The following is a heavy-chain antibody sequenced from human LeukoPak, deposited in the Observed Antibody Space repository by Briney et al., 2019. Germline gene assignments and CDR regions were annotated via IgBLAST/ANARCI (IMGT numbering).Heavy chain of an antibody. J-gene: IGHJ4*02. CDR3: ARDVTYYDFWSGYYHFDY. CDR2: ISAYNGNT. D-gene: IGHD3-3*01. CDR1: GYTFTSYG. V-gene: IGHV1-18*01. Sequence: GASLKVSCKASGYTFTSYGISWVRQAPGQGLEWMGWISAYNGNTNYEQKLQGRVTMTTDTSTSTAYMELKSLRSDDTAVYYCARDVTYYDFWSGYYHFDYWGQGTLVTVSS.